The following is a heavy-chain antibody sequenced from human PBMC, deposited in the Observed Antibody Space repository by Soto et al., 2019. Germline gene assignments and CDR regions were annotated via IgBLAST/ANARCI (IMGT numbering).Heavy chain of an antibody. CDR2: INHSGST. CDR1: GGSFSGYY. CDR3: ARGGNYYYGMDV. V-gene: IGHV4-34*01. Sequence: SETLSLTCAVYGGSFSGYYWSWIRQPPGKGLEWIGEINHSGSTNYNPSLKSRVTISVDTSKNQFSLKLSSVTAADTAVYYCARGGNYYYGMDVWGQGTTVTVSS. J-gene: IGHJ6*02. D-gene: IGHD3-10*01.